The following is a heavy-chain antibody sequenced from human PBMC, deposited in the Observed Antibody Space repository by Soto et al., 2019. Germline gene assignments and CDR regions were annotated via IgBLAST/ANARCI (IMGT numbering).Heavy chain of an antibody. V-gene: IGHV3-11*01. CDR1: GFTFSDYY. CDR2: ISSSGSTI. D-gene: IGHD2-2*02. J-gene: IGHJ6*02. Sequence: QVQLVESGGGLVKPGGSLRLSCAASGFTFSDYYMSWIRQAPGKGLEWVSYISSSGSTIYYADSVKGRFTISRDNAKNSLYLQMNSLRAEDTAVYYCARDCSSTSCYTNGRKYYYYYGMDVWGQGTTVTVSS. CDR3: ARDCSSTSCYTNGRKYYYYYGMDV.